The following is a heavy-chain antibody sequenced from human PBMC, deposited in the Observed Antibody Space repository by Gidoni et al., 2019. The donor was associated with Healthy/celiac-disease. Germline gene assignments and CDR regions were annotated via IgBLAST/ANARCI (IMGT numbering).Heavy chain of an antibody. CDR3: ARVRFLEWLFLDY. CDR1: GFSLSTSGMC. D-gene: IGHD3-3*01. Sequence: QVTLRESGPALVKPTQTLTLTCTFSGFSLSTSGMCVSWIRQPPGKALEWLARIDWDDDKYYSTSLTTRLTISQDTSKNQVVLTMANMDPVDTATYYCARVRFLEWLFLDYWGQGTLVPVSS. V-gene: IGHV2-70*15. CDR2: IDWDDDK. J-gene: IGHJ4*02.